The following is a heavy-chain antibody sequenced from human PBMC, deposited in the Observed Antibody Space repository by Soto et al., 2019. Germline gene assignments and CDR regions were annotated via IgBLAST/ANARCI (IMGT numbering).Heavy chain of an antibody. CDR1: GGSISSYY. D-gene: IGHD6-19*01. J-gene: IGHJ6*03. CDR3: ARRGRQQWPYYYMDV. V-gene: IGHV4-59*08. CDR2: IYYSGST. Sequence: SETLSLTCTVSGGSISSYYWSWIRQPPGKRLEWIGYIYYSGSTNYNPSLKSRVTISVDTSKNQFSLKLSSVTAADTAVYYCARRGRQQWPYYYMDVWGKGTTVTVSS.